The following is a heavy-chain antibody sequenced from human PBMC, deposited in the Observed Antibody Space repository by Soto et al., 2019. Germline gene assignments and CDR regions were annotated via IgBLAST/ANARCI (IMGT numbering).Heavy chain of an antibody. CDR2: ISGSGGST. D-gene: IGHD2-2*01. CDR3: AKARKVVVPAAISGMDV. CDR1: GFTFSSYA. V-gene: IGHV3-23*01. J-gene: IGHJ6*02. Sequence: PGGSLRLSCAASGFTFSSYAMSWVRQAPGKGLEWVSAISGSGGSTYYADSVKGRFTISRDNSKNTLYLQMNSLRAEDTAVYYCAKARKVVVPAAISGMDVWGQGTTVTVSS.